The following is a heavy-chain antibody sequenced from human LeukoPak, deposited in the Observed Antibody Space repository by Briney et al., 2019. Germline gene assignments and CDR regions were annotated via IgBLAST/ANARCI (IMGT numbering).Heavy chain of an antibody. CDR3: AREFLSLRYFGYGMDV. V-gene: IGHV3-33*08. J-gene: IGHJ6*02. Sequence: GGSLRLSCAASGFTFSSYSMNWVRQAPGKGLEWVAVIWYDGSNKYYADSVKGRFTISRDNSKNTLYLQMNSLRAEDTAVYYCAREFLSLRYFGYGMDVWGQGTTVTVSS. CDR2: IWYDGSNK. D-gene: IGHD3-9*01. CDR1: GFTFSSYS.